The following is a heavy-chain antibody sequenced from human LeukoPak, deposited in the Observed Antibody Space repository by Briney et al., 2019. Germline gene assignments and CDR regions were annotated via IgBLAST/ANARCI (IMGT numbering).Heavy chain of an antibody. CDR3: ARLGIDYDILTGYIPDAFDI. V-gene: IGHV4-39*01. D-gene: IGHD3-9*01. J-gene: IGHJ3*02. Sequence: PSETLSLTCTVSGGSISSSSYYWGWIRQPPGKGLEWIGSIYYSGSTYYNPSLKSRVTISVDTSKNQFSLKLSSVTAADTAVYYCARLGIDYDILTGYIPDAFDIWGQGTMVTVSS. CDR1: GGSISSSSYY. CDR2: IYYSGST.